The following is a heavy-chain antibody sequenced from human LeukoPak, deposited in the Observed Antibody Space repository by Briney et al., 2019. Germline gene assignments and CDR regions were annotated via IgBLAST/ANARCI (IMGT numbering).Heavy chain of an antibody. Sequence: AGGSLRLSCAASGFTFSSYDMHWVRQAPGKGLEWVAVISYDGSNKYYADSVKGRFTISRDNSKNTLYLQMNSLRAEDTAVYYCAKAYGDYGGFDYWGQGTLVTVSS. CDR2: ISYDGSNK. D-gene: IGHD4-17*01. V-gene: IGHV3-30*18. CDR3: AKAYGDYGGFDY. CDR1: GFTFSSYD. J-gene: IGHJ4*02.